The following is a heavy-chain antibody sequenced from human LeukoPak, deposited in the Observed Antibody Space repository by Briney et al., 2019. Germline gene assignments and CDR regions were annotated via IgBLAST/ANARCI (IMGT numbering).Heavy chain of an antibody. CDR3: ARGRDGMNDY. J-gene: IGHJ4*02. V-gene: IGHV3-23*01. CDR1: GFTFSSYA. Sequence: GGSLRLSCAASGFTFSSYAMSWVRQAPGKGLEWVSSISGSGGSTYYADSVKGRFIISRDNSKNTLHLQMNSLRAEDTAVYYCARGRDGMNDYWGQGTLVTVSS. D-gene: IGHD5-24*01. CDR2: ISGSGGST.